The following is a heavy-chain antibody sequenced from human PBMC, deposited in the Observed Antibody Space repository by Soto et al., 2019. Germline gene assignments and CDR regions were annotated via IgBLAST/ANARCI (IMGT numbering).Heavy chain of an antibody. CDR2: IKPDESEK. D-gene: IGHD4-4*01. CDR3: VRGGSNYAS. Sequence: GGSLRLSCTASGSTFSDSWMTWVRQAPGKGLEWVARIKPDESEKKYADSVKGRFSISRDNAKNSMYLQMDGLRGEDTAVYYCVRGGSNYASWGQGTLVTVSS. CDR1: GSTFSDSW. J-gene: IGHJ5*02. V-gene: IGHV3-7*01.